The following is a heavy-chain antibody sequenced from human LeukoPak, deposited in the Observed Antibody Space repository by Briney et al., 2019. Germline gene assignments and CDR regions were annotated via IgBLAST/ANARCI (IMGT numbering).Heavy chain of an antibody. J-gene: IGHJ4*02. V-gene: IGHV3-74*01. D-gene: IGHD3-10*01. CDR1: GFTFSSYW. CDR2: INTDGNST. CDR3: ARVKDGSGNCRYFDY. Sequence: GGSLRLSCAASGFTFSSYWMHWVRQAPGKGLVWGSRINTDGNSTNYADSLKGRFTISRDNAKNTLYLQMNNLRAEDTAVYYCARVKDGSGNCRYFDYWGQGTLVTVSS.